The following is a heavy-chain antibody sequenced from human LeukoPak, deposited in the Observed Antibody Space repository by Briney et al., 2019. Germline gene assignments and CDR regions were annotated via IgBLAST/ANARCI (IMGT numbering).Heavy chain of an antibody. V-gene: IGHV4-59*01. CDR1: NGSISTYY. CDR2: IDYSGST. Sequence: SETLSLTCIVSNGSISTYYWSWIRQPPGKGLEWIGYIDYSGSTNYNPSLKSRVTMSLDTSKNHFSLRLSSVTAADSAVYYCARVSRRHTLDYWGQGTLVTVSS. J-gene: IGHJ4*02. CDR3: ARVSRRHTLDY.